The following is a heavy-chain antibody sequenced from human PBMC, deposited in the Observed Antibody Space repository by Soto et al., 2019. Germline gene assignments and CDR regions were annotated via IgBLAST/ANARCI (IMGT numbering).Heavy chain of an antibody. CDR3: ARDTTRGYCSSTSCYAYYYYYGMDV. J-gene: IGHJ6*02. Sequence: ASVKVSCKASGYTFTSYAMHWVRQAPGQRLEWMGWINAGNGNTKYSQKFQGGVTITRDTSASTAYMELSSLRSEDTAVYYCARDTTRGYCSSTSCYAYYYYYGMDVWGQGTTVTVSS. CDR2: INAGNGNT. D-gene: IGHD2-2*01. V-gene: IGHV1-3*01. CDR1: GYTFTSYA.